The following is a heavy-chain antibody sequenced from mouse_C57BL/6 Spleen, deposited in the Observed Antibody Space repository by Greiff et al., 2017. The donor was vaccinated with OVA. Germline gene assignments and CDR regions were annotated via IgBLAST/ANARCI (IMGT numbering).Heavy chain of an antibody. CDR1: GFNIKNTY. V-gene: IGHV14-3*01. D-gene: IGHD1-1*01. J-gene: IGHJ1*03. CDR2: IDPANGNT. CDR3: AREPLRGYGSSYRYFDV. Sequence: EVQLQQSVAELVRPGASVKLSCTASGFNIKNTYMHWVKQRPEQGLEWIGRIDPANGNTKYAPKFQGKATITADTSSNTAYLQLSSLTSEDTAIYYCAREPLRGYGSSYRYFDVWGTGTTVTVSS.